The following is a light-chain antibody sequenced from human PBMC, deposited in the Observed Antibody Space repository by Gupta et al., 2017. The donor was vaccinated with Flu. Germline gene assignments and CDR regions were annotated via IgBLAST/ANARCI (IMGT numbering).Light chain of an antibody. CDR2: AAS. CDR1: SNF. V-gene: IGKV1-39*01. Sequence: SNFLNWYQQQPGKAPKLLIYAASSLRSGVPSRFSGSGSGTDFTLTISSLEPEDFATYFCQESYSTSFGQGTRVEIK. CDR3: QESYSTS. J-gene: IGKJ5*01.